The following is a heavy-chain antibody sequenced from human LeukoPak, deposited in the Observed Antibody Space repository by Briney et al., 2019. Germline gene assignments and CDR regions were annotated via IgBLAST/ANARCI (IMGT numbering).Heavy chain of an antibody. Sequence: GGSLSLSCAASGFTFHIYVMTWVRQAPGKWLEWVSTIRTIVNTYYADSVKGRLTISKDTSKNTLYLQMHSLRAEDTALYYCTKGAHGDYDYWGQGTLVTVSS. CDR1: GFTFHIYV. CDR2: IRTIVNT. CDR3: TKGAHGDYDY. V-gene: IGHV3-23*01. J-gene: IGHJ4*02. D-gene: IGHD4-17*01.